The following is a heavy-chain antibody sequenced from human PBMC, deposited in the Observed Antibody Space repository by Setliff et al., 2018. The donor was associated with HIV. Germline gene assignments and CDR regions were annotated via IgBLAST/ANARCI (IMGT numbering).Heavy chain of an antibody. V-gene: IGHV3-72*01. CDR2: SKNKANRYTT. CDR3: VKGAPDYDTNPSYYYFYMHV. Sequence: PGGSLRLSCAASGFTFSDYYMSWIRQAPGKGLEWVARSKNKANRYTTEYAASVKGRFTISRDGSDNSLYLQMNSLRVEDAAVYYCVKGAPDYDTNPSYYYFYMHVWGKGTTVTVSS. J-gene: IGHJ6*03. D-gene: IGHD4-17*01. CDR1: GFTFSDYY.